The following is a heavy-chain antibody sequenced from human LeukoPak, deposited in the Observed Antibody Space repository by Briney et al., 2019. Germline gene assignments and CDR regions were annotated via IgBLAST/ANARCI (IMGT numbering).Heavy chain of an antibody. CDR2: INPNSGGT. V-gene: IGHV1-2*02. CDR1: GYTFTDYY. CDR3: ARDLHYGSGSYLGN. D-gene: IGHD3-10*01. Sequence: ASVKVSCKASGYTFTDYYTHWVRQAPGQGLEWMGWINPNSGGTDYEQKFQGRVTMTRDTSISTAYMELSSLRSDDTAVYYCARDLHYGSGSYLGNWGQGTLVTVSS. J-gene: IGHJ4*02.